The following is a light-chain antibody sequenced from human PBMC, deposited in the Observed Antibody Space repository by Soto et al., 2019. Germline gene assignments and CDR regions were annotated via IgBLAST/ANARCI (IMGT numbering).Light chain of an antibody. J-gene: IGKJ4*01. CDR3: QQFNSYPLT. CDR2: DAS. Sequence: AIQLTQSPSSLSASVGDRVTITCRASQGISSALAWYQQTPGKAPKPLVCDASGLESGVPSRFSGNGSGTDVTLTISRLQPEDLATYDCQQFNSYPLTVGGGTKVEIK. CDR1: QGISSA. V-gene: IGKV1-13*02.